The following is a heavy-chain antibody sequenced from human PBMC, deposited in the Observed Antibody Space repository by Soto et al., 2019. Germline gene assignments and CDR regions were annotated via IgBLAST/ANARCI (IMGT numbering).Heavy chain of an antibody. CDR1: GGTFSSYA. CDR2: IIPIFGTA. Sequence: SVKVSCKASGGTFSSYAISLVRQAPGQGLEWMGGIIPIFGTANYAQKFQGRVTITADESTSTAYMQLSSLRSEDTAVYYCARATSSGWYGSHFDYWGQGTLVTVSS. CDR3: ARATSSGWYGSHFDY. V-gene: IGHV1-69*13. D-gene: IGHD6-19*01. J-gene: IGHJ4*02.